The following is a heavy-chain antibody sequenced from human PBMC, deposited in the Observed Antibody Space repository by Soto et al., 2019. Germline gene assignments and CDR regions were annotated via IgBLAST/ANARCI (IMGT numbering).Heavy chain of an antibody. V-gene: IGHV1-18*01. CDR2: ISAYNGNT. CDR1: GYTFTSYG. Sequence: ASVKVSCKASGYTFTSYGISWVRQALGQGLEWMGWISAYNGNTNYAQKLQGRVTMTTDTSTSTAYMELRSLRSDDTAVYYCSRDGWQLRPFGSGYYYYMDVWGKGTTVTVSS. D-gene: IGHD6-6*01. J-gene: IGHJ6*03. CDR3: SRDGWQLRPFGSGYYYYMDV.